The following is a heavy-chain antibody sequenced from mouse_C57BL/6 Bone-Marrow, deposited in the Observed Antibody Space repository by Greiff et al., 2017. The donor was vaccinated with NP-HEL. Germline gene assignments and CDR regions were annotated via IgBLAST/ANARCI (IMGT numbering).Heavy chain of an antibody. CDR2: INLNTGGT. V-gene: IGHV1-22*01. Sequence: EVQLQQSGPELVKPGASVKMSCKASGYTFTDYNMHWVRQSHGKSLEWLGYINLNTGGTSYNQKFKGKATLTVNKSSSTAYMERRSLTSEDSAVYYCARGGAVDYWGQGTTLTVSS. CDR3: ARGGAVDY. J-gene: IGHJ2*01. CDR1: GYTFTDYN.